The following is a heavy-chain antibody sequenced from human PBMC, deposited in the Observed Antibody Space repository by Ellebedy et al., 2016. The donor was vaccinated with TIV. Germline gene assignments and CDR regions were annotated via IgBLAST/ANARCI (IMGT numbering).Heavy chain of an antibody. CDR1: GYGSSTYW. J-gene: IGHJ4*02. Sequence: GESLKISCKVSGYGSSTYWIAWVRQMPGKGLEWMGVIDPAGSDTRYSPSFQGQVTISADKSINTAYLQWSSLKTSDTAMYYCARCGYSGYGNDYWGQGTLVTVSS. D-gene: IGHD5-12*01. CDR3: ARCGYSGYGNDY. CDR2: IDPAGSDT. V-gene: IGHV5-51*01.